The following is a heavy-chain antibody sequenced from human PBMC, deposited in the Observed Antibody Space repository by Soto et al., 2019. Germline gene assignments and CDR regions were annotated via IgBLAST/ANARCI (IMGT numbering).Heavy chain of an antibody. CDR3: AREGFGELSPTFDY. D-gene: IGHD3-10*01. V-gene: IGHV3-30-3*01. J-gene: IGHJ4*02. CDR1: GFTFSTYA. CDR2: ISYDGSYK. Sequence: QVQLVESGGGVVQPGRSLRLSCAASGFTFSTYAMHWVRQAPGKGLEWVAVISYDGSYKSYADSVKGRFTISRDNSKNTLYLQMNSLRAEDTTVYYCAREGFGELSPTFDYWGQGTLVTVSS.